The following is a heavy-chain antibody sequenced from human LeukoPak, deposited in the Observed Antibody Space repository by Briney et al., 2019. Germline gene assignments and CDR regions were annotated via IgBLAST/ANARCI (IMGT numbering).Heavy chain of an antibody. V-gene: IGHV3-23*01. D-gene: IGHD3-22*01. J-gene: IGHJ4*02. CDR2: ISGSGGST. Sequence: GGSLRLSCAASGFTFSSYAMSWVREAPGKGLEWVSAISGSGGSTYYADSVEGRFTISRDNSKNTLYLQMNSLRAEDTAVYYCAKGSYDSSGYYNFDYWGQGTLVTVSS. CDR1: GFTFSSYA. CDR3: AKGSYDSSGYYNFDY.